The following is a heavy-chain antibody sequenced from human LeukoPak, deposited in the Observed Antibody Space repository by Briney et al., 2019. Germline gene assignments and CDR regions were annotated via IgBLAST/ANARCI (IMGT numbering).Heavy chain of an antibody. Sequence: SETLSLTCTVSGDSFSYFYWSWLRQPPGKGLEWIGYIYNSGSTNYNPSLKSRVTISLDTSKNQFSLKLSSVTAADTAVYYCARGVVAAAGRTFDFWGQGTLVTVSS. CDR1: GDSFSYFY. J-gene: IGHJ4*02. D-gene: IGHD6-13*01. V-gene: IGHV4-59*01. CDR3: ARGVVAAAGRTFDF. CDR2: IYNSGST.